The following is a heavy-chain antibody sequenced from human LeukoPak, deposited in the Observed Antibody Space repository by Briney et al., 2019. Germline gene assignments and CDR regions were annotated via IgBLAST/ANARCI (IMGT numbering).Heavy chain of an antibody. V-gene: IGHV4-59*12. CDR1: GGSISSYY. D-gene: IGHD4-11*01. CDR2: IYYSGST. J-gene: IGHJ6*03. Sequence: SETLSLTCTVSGGSISSYYWSWIRQPPGKGLEWIGYIYYSGSTNYNPSLKSRVTISVDTSKNQFSLKLSSVTAADTAVYYCAREADYTGNYYYYMDVWGKGTTVTVSS. CDR3: AREADYTGNYYYYMDV.